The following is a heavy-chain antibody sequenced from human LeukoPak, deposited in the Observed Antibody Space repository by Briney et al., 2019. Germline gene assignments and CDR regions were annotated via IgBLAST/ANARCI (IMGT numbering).Heavy chain of an antibody. CDR3: ARDLAVTTALITNDY. D-gene: IGHD4-17*01. Sequence: GGSLRLSCAASGFTFSSYWTHWVRQAPGKGLVWVSRIRSDGSITSYADSVKGRLTISRDNAKNTLYLQMNSLRAEDTAVYYCARDLAVTTALITNDYWGQGTLVTVSS. CDR1: GFTFSSYW. J-gene: IGHJ4*02. CDR2: IRSDGSIT. V-gene: IGHV3-74*01.